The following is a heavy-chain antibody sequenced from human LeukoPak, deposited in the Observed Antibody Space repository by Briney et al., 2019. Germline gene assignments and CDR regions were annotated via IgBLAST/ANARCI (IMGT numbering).Heavy chain of an antibody. CDR1: GFTFSDYG. CDR3: ARAHNWKYGTFDY. Sequence: GGSLRLSCAASGFTFSDYGMNWVRQAPGKGLEWVSCISSSSSYIYYADSVKGRFTISRDNAKNSLYLQMNSLRAEDRAVYYCARAHNWKYGTFDYWGQGTLVTVSS. CDR2: ISSSSSYI. J-gene: IGHJ4*02. V-gene: IGHV3-21*01. D-gene: IGHD1-7*01.